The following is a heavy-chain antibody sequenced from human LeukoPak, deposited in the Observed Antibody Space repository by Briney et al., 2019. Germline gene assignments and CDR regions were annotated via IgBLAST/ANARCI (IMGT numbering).Heavy chain of an antibody. CDR1: GGSISSGGYY. D-gene: IGHD5-24*01. J-gene: IGHJ5*02. Sequence: SETLSLTCTVSGGSISSGGYYWSWIRQHPGKGLEWIGYIYYSGSTYYNPSLKSRVTISVDTSKNQFSLKLSSATAADTAVYYCARARDGYKYWFDPWGQGTLVTVSS. CDR3: ARARDGYKYWFDP. V-gene: IGHV4-31*03. CDR2: IYYSGST.